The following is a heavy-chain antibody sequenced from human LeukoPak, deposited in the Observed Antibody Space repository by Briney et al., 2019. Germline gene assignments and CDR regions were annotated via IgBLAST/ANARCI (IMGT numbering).Heavy chain of an antibody. D-gene: IGHD6-19*01. J-gene: IGHJ4*02. V-gene: IGHV4-34*01. Sequence: SETLSLTCAVYGGSFSGYYWSWIRQPPGKGLEWIGEINHSGSTNYNPSLKSRVTISVDTSKNQFSLKLSSVTAADTAVYYCARLKAVAGRDFDYWGQGTLVTVSS. CDR2: INHSGST. CDR3: ARLKAVAGRDFDY. CDR1: GGSFSGYY.